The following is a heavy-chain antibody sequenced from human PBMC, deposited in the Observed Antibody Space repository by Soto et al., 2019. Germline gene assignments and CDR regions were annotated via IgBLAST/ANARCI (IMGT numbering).Heavy chain of an antibody. CDR2: INPSGGST. J-gene: IGHJ6*02. V-gene: IGHV1-46*01. Sequence: AASVKVSCKASGCTFTSYYMHWVRQAPGQGLEWMGIINPSGGSTSYAQKFQGRVTMTRDTSTSTVYMELSSLRSEDTAVYYCARELQLEQCMDVWGQGTTVTVSS. CDR3: ARELQLEQCMDV. CDR1: GCTFTSYY. D-gene: IGHD1-1*01.